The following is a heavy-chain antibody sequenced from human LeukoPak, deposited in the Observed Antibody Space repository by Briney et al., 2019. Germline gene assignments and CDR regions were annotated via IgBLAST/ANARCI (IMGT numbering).Heavy chain of an antibody. D-gene: IGHD2-2*01. J-gene: IGHJ3*02. Sequence: SETLSLTCTVSGGSISSSSYYWGWIRQPPGKGLEWIGSIYYSGSTYYNPSLKSRVTISVDTSKNQYSLKLSSVTAADTAVYFCSRTTSRAPDDAFDIWGQGAMVTVSS. CDR2: IYYSGST. CDR3: SRTTSRAPDDAFDI. V-gene: IGHV4-39*07. CDR1: GGSISSSSYY.